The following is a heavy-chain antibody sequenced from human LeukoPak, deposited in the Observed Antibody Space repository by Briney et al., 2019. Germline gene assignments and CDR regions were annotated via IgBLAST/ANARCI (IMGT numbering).Heavy chain of an antibody. V-gene: IGHV3-30*18. J-gene: IGHJ4*02. CDR3: ANDFEGGFDY. CDR2: ISYDGSNK. Sequence: PGGSLRLSCAASGFPFSSYGMHWVRQAPGKGLEWVAVISYDGSNKYYADSVKGRFTISRDNSKNTLYPQMNSLRAEDTAVYYCANDFEGGFDYWGQGTLVTVSS. CDR1: GFPFSSYG. D-gene: IGHD3-9*01.